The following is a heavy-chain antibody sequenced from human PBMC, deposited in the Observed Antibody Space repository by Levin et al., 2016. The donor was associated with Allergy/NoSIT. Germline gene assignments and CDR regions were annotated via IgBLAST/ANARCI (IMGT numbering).Heavy chain of an antibody. CDR3: AREILGYCSGGSCSAENP. CDR2: ISAYNGNT. Sequence: WVRQAPGQGLGWMGWISAYNGNTNYAQKLQGRVTMTTDTSTSTAYMELRSLRSDDTAVYYCAREILGYCSGGSCSAENPWGQGTLVTVSS. V-gene: IGHV1-18*01. J-gene: IGHJ5*02. D-gene: IGHD2-15*01.